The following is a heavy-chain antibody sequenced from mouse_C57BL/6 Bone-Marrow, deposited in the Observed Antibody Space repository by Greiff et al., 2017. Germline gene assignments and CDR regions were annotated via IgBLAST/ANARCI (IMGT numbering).Heavy chain of an antibody. CDR1: GFTFSDYY. V-gene: IGHV5-12*01. D-gene: IGHD2-3*01. Sequence: EVMLVASGGGLVQPGGSLKLSCAASGFTFSDYYMYWVRQTPEKRLEWVAYISNGGGSTYYPDTVKGRFTISRDNAKNTLYLQMSRLKSEDTAMYYCAREGRWFPWFAYWGQGTLVTVSA. CDR2: ISNGGGST. CDR3: AREGRWFPWFAY. J-gene: IGHJ3*01.